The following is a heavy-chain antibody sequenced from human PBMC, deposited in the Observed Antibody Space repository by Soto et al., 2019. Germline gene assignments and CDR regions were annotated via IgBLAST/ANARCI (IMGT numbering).Heavy chain of an antibody. CDR1: GFSLGPYG. D-gene: IGHD1-1*01. Sequence: HPGGSLRLSCAVSGFSLGPYGVTWVRQTPEKGLEWVTGFSGGSGAIFYADSVRGRFTISRDSSTAYLQMNNLRPEDTAVYFCARWKGFGDSWGQGSLVTVSS. CDR3: ARWKGFGDS. V-gene: IGHV3-23*01. J-gene: IGHJ4*02. CDR2: FSGGSGAI.